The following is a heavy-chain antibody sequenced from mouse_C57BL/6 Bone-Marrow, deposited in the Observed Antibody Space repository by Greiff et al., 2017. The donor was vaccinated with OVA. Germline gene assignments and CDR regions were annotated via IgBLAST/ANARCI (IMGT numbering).Heavy chain of an antibody. CDR1: GYTFTSYW. CDR3: HIYYDFAY. CDR2: IHPNSGST. J-gene: IGHJ3*01. V-gene: IGHV1-64*01. Sequence: QVQLQQPGAELVKPGASVTLSCKASGYTFTSYWMHWVKQRPGQGLEWIGMIHPNSGSTNYNEKFKSKATLTVDKSASTAYMELRSLTSEDSAVYYCHIYYDFAYWGQGTLVTVSA. D-gene: IGHD2-4*01.